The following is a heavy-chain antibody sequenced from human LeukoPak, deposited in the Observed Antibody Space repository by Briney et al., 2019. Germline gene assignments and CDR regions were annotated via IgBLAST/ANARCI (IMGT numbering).Heavy chain of an antibody. D-gene: IGHD5-24*01. Sequence: ASVTVSCTASGYTFSSYDISWVRQAPGQGLEWMGWISAYNGNTNYAQKLQGRVTMTTDTSTSTAYMELRGLRSDDTAVYYCARGHGGYNYGNFDYWGQGTLVTVSS. CDR1: GYTFSSYD. CDR3: ARGHGGYNYGNFDY. J-gene: IGHJ4*02. CDR2: ISAYNGNT. V-gene: IGHV1-18*01.